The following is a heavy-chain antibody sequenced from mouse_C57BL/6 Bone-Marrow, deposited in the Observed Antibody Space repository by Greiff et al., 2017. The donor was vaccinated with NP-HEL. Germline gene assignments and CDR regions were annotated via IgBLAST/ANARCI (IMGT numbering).Heavy chain of an antibody. V-gene: IGHV1-82*01. J-gene: IGHJ2*01. CDR3: ARELYDGYLYYFDY. D-gene: IGHD2-3*01. Sequence: QVQLQQSGPELVKPGASVKISCKASGYAFSSSWMNWVKQRPGKGLEWIGRIYPGDGDTNYNGKFKGKATLTADKSSSTAYMQLSGLTSEDSAVYFCARELYDGYLYYFDYWGQGTTLTVSS. CDR2: IYPGDGDT. CDR1: GYAFSSSW.